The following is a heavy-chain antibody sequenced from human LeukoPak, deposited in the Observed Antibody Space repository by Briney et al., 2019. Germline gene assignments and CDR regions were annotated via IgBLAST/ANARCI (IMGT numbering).Heavy chain of an antibody. Sequence: PSETLSLTCTVSGGSISSYYWSWIRQPPGKGLEWIGYIYYSGSTNYNPSLKSRVTISVDTSKNQFSLKLSSVTAADTAVYYCARGGRNYYGSGSYTPNWFDPWGQGTLVTVSS. CDR1: GGSISSYY. CDR2: IYYSGST. CDR3: ARGGRNYYGSGSYTPNWFDP. D-gene: IGHD3-10*01. V-gene: IGHV4-59*01. J-gene: IGHJ5*02.